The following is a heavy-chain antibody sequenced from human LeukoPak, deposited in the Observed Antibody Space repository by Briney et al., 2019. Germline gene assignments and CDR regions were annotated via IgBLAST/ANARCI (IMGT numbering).Heavy chain of an antibody. J-gene: IGHJ1*01. D-gene: IGHD1-26*01. CDR2: INTDGSIT. V-gene: IGHV3-74*01. CDR1: GFTFSTYW. CDR3: ARVPPSVGEATSEYFQD. Sequence: PGGSLRLSCAASGFTFSTYWMHWVRQAPGKGLLWASRINTDGSITNYADSVKGRFTISRDNAKNTLYLQMNSLRSEDTAVYYCARVPPSVGEATSEYFQDWGQGTLVTVSS.